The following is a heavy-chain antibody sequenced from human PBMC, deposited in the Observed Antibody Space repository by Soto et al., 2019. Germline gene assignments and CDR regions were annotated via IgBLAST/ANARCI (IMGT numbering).Heavy chain of an antibody. CDR1: GFTFSSYA. CDR3: ARAPYDSSDYYIT. CDR2: ISYDGSNT. Sequence: QVQLVESGGGVVQPGRSLRLSCAASGFTFSSYAMHWVRQAPGKGLEWVAAISYDGSNTYYPDSVKGRFTISRDNFKNTLYLHMNSLRAEDTAVYYCARAPYDSSDYYITWGQGTLVTVSS. D-gene: IGHD3-22*01. V-gene: IGHV3-30-3*01. J-gene: IGHJ5*02.